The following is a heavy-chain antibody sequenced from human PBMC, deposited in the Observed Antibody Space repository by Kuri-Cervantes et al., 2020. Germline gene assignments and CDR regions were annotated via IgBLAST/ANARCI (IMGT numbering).Heavy chain of an antibody. V-gene: IGHV4-59*01. CDR1: GGSISSYY. CDR3: ARVWRYSSGWYGGFDY. Sequence: SETLSLTCTVSGGSISSYYWSWIRQPPGKGLEWIGYIYYSGSTNYSPSLKSRATISVDTSKNQFSLKLSSVTAADTAVYYCARVWRYSSGWYGGFDYWGQGTLVTVSS. CDR2: IYYSGST. D-gene: IGHD6-19*01. J-gene: IGHJ4*02.